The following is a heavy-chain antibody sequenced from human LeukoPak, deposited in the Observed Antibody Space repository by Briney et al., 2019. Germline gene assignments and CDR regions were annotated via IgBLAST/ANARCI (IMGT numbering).Heavy chain of an antibody. V-gene: IGHV3-23*01. CDR2: ITGSGNDA. CDR1: GFTFSNYA. CDR3: AKGATGLRIVGDD. D-gene: IGHD2-15*01. J-gene: IGHJ4*02. Sequence: PGGSLRLSCAASGFTFSNYAMTWVRQAPGKGLEWVSTITGSGNDAYYADSVKGRFTISRDNSKNMLYLQMNSQRAEDTAVYYCAKGATGLRIVGDDWGQGTLVTVSS.